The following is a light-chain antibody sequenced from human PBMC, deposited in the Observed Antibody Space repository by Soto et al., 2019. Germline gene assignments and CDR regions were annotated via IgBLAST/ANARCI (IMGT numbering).Light chain of an antibody. CDR2: WAS. Sequence: DIVMTQSPDSLAVSLGERATIDCKPSQSVLLSSANKNYLAWYQQKPGQPPKLLIYWASTRESGVTDRFSGSESPTDFTLTLCSLFPDDVGVYSCQQYYNHPPTLGRGTNVD. CDR1: QSVLLSSANKNY. V-gene: IGKV4-1*01. J-gene: IGKJ3*01. CDR3: QQYYNHPPT.